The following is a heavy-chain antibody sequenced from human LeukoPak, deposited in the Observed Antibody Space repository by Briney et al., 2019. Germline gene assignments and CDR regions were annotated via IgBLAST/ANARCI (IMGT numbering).Heavy chain of an antibody. Sequence: SETLSLTCTVPGGSISSYYWSWIRQLPGKGLEWIGYIYCSGSTNYNPSLKSRVTISVDTSKNQFSLKLSSVTAADTAVYYCASSPPRNRGFDYWGQGTLVTVSS. V-gene: IGHV4-59*08. CDR2: IYCSGST. J-gene: IGHJ4*02. CDR3: ASSPPRNRGFDY. CDR1: GGSISSYY.